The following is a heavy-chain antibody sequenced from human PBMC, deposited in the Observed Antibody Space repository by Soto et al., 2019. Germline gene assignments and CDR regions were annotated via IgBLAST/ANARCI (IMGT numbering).Heavy chain of an antibody. V-gene: IGHV4-59*01. CDR2: IYDTGRT. CDR1: GGSISSFY. D-gene: IGHD2-21*02. CDR3: AKDSFQVVTATVYYYYGMDV. J-gene: IGHJ6*02. Sequence: PSETLSLTCTVSGGSISSFYWSWIRQSPGKGLEWIGSIYDTGRTNYNPSLESRVTISVDRSKNQFSLKLTSVTAADTAVYYCAKDSFQVVTATVYYYYGMDVWGQGTTVTVSS.